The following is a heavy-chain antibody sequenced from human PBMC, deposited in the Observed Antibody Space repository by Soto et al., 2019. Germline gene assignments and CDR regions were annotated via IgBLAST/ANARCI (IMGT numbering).Heavy chain of an antibody. CDR3: ARGRYSSSGRLRWDNAFDI. D-gene: IGHD6-6*01. Sequence: ASVKVSCKASGYTFTSYAMHWVRQAPGQRLEWMGWINAGNGNTKYSQKFQGRVTITRDTSASTAYMELSSLRSDDTAVYYCARGRYSSSGRLRWDNAFDIWGQGTLVTVSS. CDR2: INAGNGNT. V-gene: IGHV1-3*01. CDR1: GYTFTSYA. J-gene: IGHJ3*02.